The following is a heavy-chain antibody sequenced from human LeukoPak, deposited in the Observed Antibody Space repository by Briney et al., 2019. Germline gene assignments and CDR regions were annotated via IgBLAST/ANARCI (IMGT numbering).Heavy chain of an antibody. CDR2: INSDGSST. Sequence: GGSLRLSCEASEFTFSTYWMHWVRQAPGKGLVWVSRINSDGSSTSYADSVKGRFTISRDNAKNSLYLQMNSLRAEDTAVYYCASEKGRHSSGWFRTSQYMYYFDYWGQGTLVTVSS. CDR3: ASEKGRHSSGWFRTSQYMYYFDY. V-gene: IGHV3-74*01. D-gene: IGHD6-19*01. CDR1: EFTFSTYW. J-gene: IGHJ4*02.